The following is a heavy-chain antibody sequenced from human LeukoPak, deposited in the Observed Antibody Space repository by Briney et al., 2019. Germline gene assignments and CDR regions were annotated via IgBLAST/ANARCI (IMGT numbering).Heavy chain of an antibody. D-gene: IGHD3-10*01. CDR2: MNPNSLNT. Sequence: ASVKVSCKTSGGTFSSYDINWVRQAPGQGLEWMGWMNPNSLNTGYAQRFQGRITLTRNTSIGTAYMELRSLRSEDTAVYYCARDPPSPPREYYFDYWGQGTLVTVSS. J-gene: IGHJ4*02. CDR1: GGTFSSYD. CDR3: ARDPPSPPREYYFDY. V-gene: IGHV1-8*03.